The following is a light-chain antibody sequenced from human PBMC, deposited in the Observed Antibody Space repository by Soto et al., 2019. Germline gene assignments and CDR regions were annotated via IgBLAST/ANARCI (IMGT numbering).Light chain of an antibody. CDR3: QQYNNYST. CDR2: YAS. CDR1: QSISDW. V-gene: IGKV1-5*01. Sequence: DIQMTQSPSTLSASVGDRVTITCRASQSISDWLAWFQLKPGKAPKLLIYYASSLESGVPSRFSGSGSGTEFTLTISSLQTDDFATYYCQQYNNYSTFGHGTKVEI. J-gene: IGKJ1*01.